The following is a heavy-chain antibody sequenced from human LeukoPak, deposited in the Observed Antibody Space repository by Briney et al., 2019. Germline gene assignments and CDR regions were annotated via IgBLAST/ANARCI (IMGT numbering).Heavy chain of an antibody. J-gene: IGHJ4*02. V-gene: IGHV4-31*03. Sequence: PSETLSLTCTVSGGSISRGGYYWTWTREHPGKGLEWIGHIYHSGGTHYNPSLKSRITLSVDTSRNQFSLNLSSVTAADTAVHYCARGRYYYDSRGYYKQYYFDYWGQGTLVTVSS. CDR1: GGSISRGGYY. CDR2: IYHSGGT. D-gene: IGHD3-22*01. CDR3: ARGRYYYDSRGYYKQYYFDY.